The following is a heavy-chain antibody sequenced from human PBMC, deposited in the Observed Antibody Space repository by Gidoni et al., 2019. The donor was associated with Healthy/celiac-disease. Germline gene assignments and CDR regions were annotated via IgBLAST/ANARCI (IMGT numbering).Heavy chain of an antibody. CDR1: GFSLSTSGMC. CDR3: ARIYERETGTGEVYYFDY. Sequence: QVTLRESGPALVKPTQTLTLTCTFSGFSLSTSGMCVSWIRQPPGKALEWLALIDWDDDKYYSTSLKTRLTISKDTSKNQVVLTMTNMDPVDTATYYCARIYERETGTGEVYYFDYWGQGTLVTVSS. J-gene: IGHJ4*02. V-gene: IGHV2-70*01. CDR2: IDWDDDK. D-gene: IGHD3-10*01.